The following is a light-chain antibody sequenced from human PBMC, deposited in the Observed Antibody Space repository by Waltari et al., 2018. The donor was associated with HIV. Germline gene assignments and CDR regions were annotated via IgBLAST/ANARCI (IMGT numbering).Light chain of an antibody. V-gene: IGLV3-1*01. J-gene: IGLJ1*01. CDR3: QAWDSTTAV. Sequence: SSALTPPPSVSVSPRQTARHPCSGEQLGEYYVFLYQQKTGESPVVVIYQNRRRPSGIPERFSGSNSGNSATLTISGTQAMDEADYYCQAWDSTTAVFGTGTKVTVL. CDR2: QNR. CDR1: QLGEYY.